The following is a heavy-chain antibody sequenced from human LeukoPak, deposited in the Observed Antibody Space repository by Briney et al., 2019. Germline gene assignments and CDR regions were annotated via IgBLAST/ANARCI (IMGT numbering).Heavy chain of an antibody. CDR2: INHSGST. CDR1: GGSFSGYY. Sequence: SETLSLTCAVYGGSFSGYYWSWIRQPPGKGLEWIGEINHSGSTNYNPSLKSRVTISVDTSKNQFSLKLSSVTAADTAVYYCARGSGSSWYGGLQHWGQGTLVTVSS. J-gene: IGHJ1*01. D-gene: IGHD6-13*01. CDR3: ARGSGSSWYGGLQH. V-gene: IGHV4-34*01.